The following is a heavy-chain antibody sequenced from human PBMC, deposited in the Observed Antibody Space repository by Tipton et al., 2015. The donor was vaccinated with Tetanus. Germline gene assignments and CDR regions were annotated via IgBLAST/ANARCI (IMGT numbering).Heavy chain of an antibody. CDR3: ARPIGHIDAFDI. V-gene: IGHV1-69*09. CDR2: IIPILGIA. J-gene: IGHJ3*02. CDR1: GYTFTRFG. Sequence: QLVQSGAEGKTPGASVKVSCKASGYTFTRFGVTWVRQAPGQGLEWMGWIIPILGIANYAQKFQGRVTITADKSTSTAYMELRSLRSDDTAVYYCARPIGHIDAFDIWGQGTMVTVSS. D-gene: IGHD2-21*01.